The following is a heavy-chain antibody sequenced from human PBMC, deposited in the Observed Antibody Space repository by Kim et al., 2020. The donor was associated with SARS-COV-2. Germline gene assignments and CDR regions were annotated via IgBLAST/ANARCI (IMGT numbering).Heavy chain of an antibody. Sequence: ASVKVSCKASGYTFSSYGISWVRQAPGQGLDWMGWISGDNGDTNYAQKFQGRVTMTIDKSTSTAYMELRGLKSDDTALYYCAREPVWAIIRGVIPPFWF. CDR1: GYTFSSYG. V-gene: IGHV1-18*01. CDR3: AREPVWAIIRGVIPPFWF. CDR2: ISGDNGDT. D-gene: IGHD3-10*01. J-gene: IGHJ5*01.